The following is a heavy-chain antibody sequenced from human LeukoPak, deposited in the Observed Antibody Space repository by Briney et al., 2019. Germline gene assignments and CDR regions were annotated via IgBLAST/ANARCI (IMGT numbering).Heavy chain of an antibody. D-gene: IGHD3-10*01. CDR2: IKQDGSEK. J-gene: IGHJ4*02. V-gene: IGHV3-7*01. Sequence: GGSLRLSCAASGFTFSSYWMSWVRQAPGKGLEWVANIKQDGSEKYYVDSVKGRFTISRDNAKNSLYLQMNSLRAEDTAVYYCAKDDQYGSGPFDYWGQGTLVTVSS. CDR1: GFTFSSYW. CDR3: AKDDQYGSGPFDY.